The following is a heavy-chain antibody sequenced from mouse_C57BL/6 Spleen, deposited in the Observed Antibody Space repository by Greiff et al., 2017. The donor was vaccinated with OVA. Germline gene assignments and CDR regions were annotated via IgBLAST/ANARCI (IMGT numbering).Heavy chain of an antibody. CDR2: INPNNGGT. D-gene: IGHD3-2*02. Sequence: VQLQQSGPELVKPGASVKISCKASGYTFTDYYMNWVKQSHGKSLEWIGDINPNNGGTSYNQKFKGKATLTVDKSSSTAYMELRSLTSEDSAVYYCERENSGRYAMDYWGQGTSVTVSS. CDR3: ERENSGRYAMDY. CDR1: GYTFTDYY. J-gene: IGHJ4*01. V-gene: IGHV1-26*01.